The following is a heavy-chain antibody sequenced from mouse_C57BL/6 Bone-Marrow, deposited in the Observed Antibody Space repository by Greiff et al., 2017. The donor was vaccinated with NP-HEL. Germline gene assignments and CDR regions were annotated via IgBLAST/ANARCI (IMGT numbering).Heavy chain of an antibody. D-gene: IGHD2-3*01. CDR2: ISSGGSYT. CDR3: ARHGGWLPYWYFDV. Sequence: EVMLVESGGDLVKPGGSLKLSCAASGFTFSSYGMSWVRQTPDKRLEWVATISSGGSYTYYPASVKGRFTISRDNAKKTLYLQMSSLKSEDTAMYYCARHGGWLPYWYFDVWGTGTTVTVSS. V-gene: IGHV5-6*01. J-gene: IGHJ1*03. CDR1: GFTFSSYG.